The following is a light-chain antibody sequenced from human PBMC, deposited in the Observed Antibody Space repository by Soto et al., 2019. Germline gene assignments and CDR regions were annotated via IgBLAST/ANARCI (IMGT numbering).Light chain of an antibody. V-gene: IGLV2-14*01. Sequence: QSSLTQPPSVSVSPGQSITISCTGTSSDVGGYNYVSLYQQHPGKAPKLMIYEVSNRPSGVSNRFSGSKSGNTASLTISGLQAEDEADYYCSSYTSSTFFGTGTKVTVL. CDR3: SSYTSSTF. CDR2: EVS. CDR1: SSDVGGYNY. J-gene: IGLJ1*01.